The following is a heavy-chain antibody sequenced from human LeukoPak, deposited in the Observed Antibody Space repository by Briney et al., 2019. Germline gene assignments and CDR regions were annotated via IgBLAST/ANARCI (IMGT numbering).Heavy chain of an antibody. Sequence: GGSLRLSCAASGFTFSSYAMHWVRQAPGKGLEWVAVISYDGSNKYYADSVKGRFTISRDNAKNTVYLQMNSLRAEDTAVYYCTREVSGSLYFDYWGQGTLVTVSS. D-gene: IGHD1-26*01. J-gene: IGHJ4*02. V-gene: IGHV3-30-3*01. CDR1: GFTFSSYA. CDR2: ISYDGSNK. CDR3: TREVSGSLYFDY.